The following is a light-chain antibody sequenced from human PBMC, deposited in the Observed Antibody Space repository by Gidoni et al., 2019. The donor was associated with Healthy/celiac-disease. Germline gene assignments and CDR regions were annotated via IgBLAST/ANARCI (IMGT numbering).Light chain of an antibody. CDR3: QQSYSTPWT. J-gene: IGKJ1*01. V-gene: IGKV1-39*01. Sequence: DIQMTQSPSTQSASVGDRVTITCRESQSISSYLNWYQQKPGKAPKLLIYAASSLQSGVPSRCSGSGSGTDFTLTISRLQPEDFATYYCQQSYSTPWTFGQGTKVEIK. CDR2: AAS. CDR1: QSISSY.